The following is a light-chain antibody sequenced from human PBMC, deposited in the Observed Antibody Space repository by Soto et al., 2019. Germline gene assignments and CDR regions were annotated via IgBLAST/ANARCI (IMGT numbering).Light chain of an antibody. CDR2: DAS. J-gene: IGKJ2*01. V-gene: IGKV3-20*01. CDR1: ESVSSSY. CDR3: QQYGSSPYT. Sequence: EIVLTQSPGTLSLSPGERATLSCRASESVSSSYLAWYQQKPGQAPRLLIYDASSRATGIPDRFSGSGFGTDFTLTISRLESEDFAVYYCQQYGSSPYTFGQGTNLEIK.